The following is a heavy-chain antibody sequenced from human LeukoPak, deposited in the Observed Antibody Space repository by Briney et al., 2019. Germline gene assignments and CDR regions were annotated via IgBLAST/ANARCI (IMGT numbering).Heavy chain of an antibody. V-gene: IGHV6-1*01. Sequence: SQTLSLTCAISGDSVSSNSAAWNWIRQSPSRGLEWLGRTYYRSKWYNDYAVSVKSRITINPDTSKNQFSLQLSSVTAADTAVYYCARGSVLWFGEFSFDYWGQGTLVTVSS. CDR1: GDSVSSNSAA. CDR2: TYYRSKWYN. CDR3: ARGSVLWFGEFSFDY. J-gene: IGHJ4*02. D-gene: IGHD3-10*01.